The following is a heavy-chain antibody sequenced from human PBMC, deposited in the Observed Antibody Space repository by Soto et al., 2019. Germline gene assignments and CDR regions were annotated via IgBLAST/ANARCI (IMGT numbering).Heavy chain of an antibody. V-gene: IGHV4-31*03. Sequence: PSETLSLTCTVSGGSISSGGYYWSWIRQHPGKGLEWIGYIYYSGSTYYNPSLKSRVTISVDTSKNQFSLKLSSVTAADTAVYYFARIYDSSGYYYGNNWFDPWGQGTLVTVSS. CDR1: GGSISSGGYY. D-gene: IGHD3-22*01. CDR2: IYYSGST. CDR3: ARIYDSSGYYYGNNWFDP. J-gene: IGHJ5*02.